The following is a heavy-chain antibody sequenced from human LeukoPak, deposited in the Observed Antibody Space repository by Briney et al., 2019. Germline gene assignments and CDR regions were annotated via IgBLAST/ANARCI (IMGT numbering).Heavy chain of an antibody. Sequence: GGSLRLSCAASGFTFDDYGMSWVRQAPGKGLEWVSGINWNGGSTGYADSVKGRFTISRDNAKNSLYLQMNSLRAEDTALYYCARYLADIVVVPAAFDAFDIWCQGTMVTVSS. V-gene: IGHV3-20*04. J-gene: IGHJ3*02. CDR3: ARYLADIVVVPAAFDAFDI. D-gene: IGHD2-2*01. CDR1: GFTFDDYG. CDR2: INWNGGST.